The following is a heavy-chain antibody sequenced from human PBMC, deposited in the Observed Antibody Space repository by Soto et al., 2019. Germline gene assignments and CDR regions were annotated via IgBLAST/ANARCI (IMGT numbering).Heavy chain of an antibody. D-gene: IGHD3-22*01. Sequence: SETLSLTCTVSGGSISSYYWSWIRQPPGKGLEWIGYIYYSGSTNYNPSLKSRVTISVDTSKNQFSLKLSSVTAADTAVYYCARQGRWLYDGYFQHWGQGTLVTVSS. CDR2: IYYSGST. J-gene: IGHJ1*01. CDR3: ARQGRWLYDGYFQH. V-gene: IGHV4-59*08. CDR1: GGSISSYY.